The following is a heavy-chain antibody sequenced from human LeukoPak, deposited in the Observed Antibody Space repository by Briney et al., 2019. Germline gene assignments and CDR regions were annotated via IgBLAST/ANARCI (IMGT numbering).Heavy chain of an antibody. CDR1: TGSISSSSSD. CDR2: IYYTGSG. CDR3: ARYRSGSLQSSFDY. D-gene: IGHD5-24*01. J-gene: IGHJ4*02. V-gene: IGHV4-39*02. Sequence: SETLSLTCTVSTGSISSSSSDWGWIRQPPGKGLEWIGSIYYTGSGFDNQALKSLVTISVDTSKNHFSLKLRSVTTADTPGYNCARYRSGSLQSSFDYWGQGTLVTVSS.